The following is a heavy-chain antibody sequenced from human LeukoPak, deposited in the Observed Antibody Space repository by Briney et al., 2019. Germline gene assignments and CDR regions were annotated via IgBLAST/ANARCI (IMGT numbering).Heavy chain of an antibody. CDR1: GFTFSTYA. V-gene: IGHV3-23*01. J-gene: IGHJ4*02. Sequence: GGSLRLSCAASGFTFSTYAMTSVRQAPGKGLEWVSAIGPTGRSTSSTDSARGRFTISRDHSRNTLHLQMNRLRAEDPAIYSGPKDPMVRGSTYDSWGQGTLVTVSS. CDR3: PKDPMVRGSTYDS. CDR2: IGPTGRST. D-gene: IGHD3-10*01.